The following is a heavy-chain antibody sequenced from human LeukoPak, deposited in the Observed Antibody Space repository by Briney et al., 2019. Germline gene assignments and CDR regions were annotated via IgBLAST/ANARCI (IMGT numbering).Heavy chain of an antibody. V-gene: IGHV3-7*01. CDR1: GFTFSSYW. J-gene: IGHJ4*02. CDR2: IKQDGSEK. D-gene: IGHD4-17*01. CDR3: ARLPDHDYGDYVGPGYFDY. Sequence: GGSLRLSCAASGFTFSSYWMSWVRQAPGKGLEWVANIKQDGSEKYYVDSVKGRFTISRDNAKNSLYLQMNSLRAEDTAVYYCARLPDHDYGDYVGPGYFDYWGQGTLVTVSS.